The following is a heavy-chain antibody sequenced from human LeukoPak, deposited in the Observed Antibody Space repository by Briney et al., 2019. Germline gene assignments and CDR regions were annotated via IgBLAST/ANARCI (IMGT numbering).Heavy chain of an antibody. CDR2: IYYSGST. CDR3: ARRRDGYNYMFLDY. CDR1: GGSISSYY. J-gene: IGHJ4*02. Sequence: PSETLSLTCTVSGGSISSYYWSWIRQPPGKGPEWIGYIYYSGSTNYNPSLKSRVTISVDTSKNQFSLKLSSVTAADTAVYYCARRRDGYNYMFLDYWGQGTLVTVFS. D-gene: IGHD5-24*01. V-gene: IGHV4-59*08.